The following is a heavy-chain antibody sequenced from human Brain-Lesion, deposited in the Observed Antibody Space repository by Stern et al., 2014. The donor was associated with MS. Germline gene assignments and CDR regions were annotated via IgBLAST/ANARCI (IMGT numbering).Heavy chain of an antibody. D-gene: IGHD5-18*01. CDR2: IHPSGSA. CDR3: ASGYRIFDY. CDR1: GGSISSGSDY. J-gene: IGHJ4*02. V-gene: IGHV4-61*02. Sequence: VQLEESGPGLVKPSQTLSLTCTVSGGSISSGSDYWSWIRPPVGKGLEWIGRIHPSGSAFYTPSLKSRVTISTDTSMNQFSLELNSATAADTAIYYCASGYRIFDYWGQGILVTVSS.